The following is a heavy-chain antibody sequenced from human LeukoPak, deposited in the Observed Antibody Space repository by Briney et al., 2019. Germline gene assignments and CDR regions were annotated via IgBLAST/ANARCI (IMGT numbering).Heavy chain of an antibody. J-gene: IGHJ6*02. CDR3: AKSLGGDYYYYGMDV. CDR2: LSFDGDEK. V-gene: IGHV3-30-3*02. D-gene: IGHD4-17*01. CDR1: GFTFNTYS. Sequence: GGSLRLSCVASGFTFNTYSMHWVRQAPGKGLEWVAVLSFDGDEKHYADSVKGRFTISRDNSKNTLYLQMSSLRAEDTAVYYCAKSLGGDYYYYGMDVWGQGTTVTVSS.